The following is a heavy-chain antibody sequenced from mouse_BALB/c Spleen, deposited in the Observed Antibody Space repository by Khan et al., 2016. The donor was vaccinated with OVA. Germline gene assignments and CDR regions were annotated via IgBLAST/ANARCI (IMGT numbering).Heavy chain of an antibody. CDR2: ISDGGNNT. J-gene: IGHJ4*01. CDR1: GFTFSDYY. V-gene: IGHV5-4*02. CDR3: ARDCDYDDFYTMDY. D-gene: IGHD2-4*01. Sequence: EVELVESGGGLVNPGGSLKLSCAASGFTFSDYYMYWVRQTPEKRLEWVATISDGGNNTYYPADLKGRFPISRDNAKNNLYLQISSLKSEDTAMDDCARDCDYDDFYTMDYWGQGTSVTVAS.